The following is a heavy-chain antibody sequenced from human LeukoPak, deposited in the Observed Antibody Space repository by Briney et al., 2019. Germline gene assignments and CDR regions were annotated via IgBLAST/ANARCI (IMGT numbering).Heavy chain of an antibody. J-gene: IGHJ4*02. D-gene: IGHD3-10*01. Sequence: SETLSLTCAVYGGSFSGYYWSWIRQPPGKGLEWIGEVNHSGSTNYNPSLKSRVTISVDTSKNQFSLNLSSVTAADTAVYYCARATSGSGSYRYDYWGQGTLVTVSS. CDR3: ARATSGSGSYRYDY. CDR2: VNHSGST. V-gene: IGHV4-34*01. CDR1: GGSFSGYY.